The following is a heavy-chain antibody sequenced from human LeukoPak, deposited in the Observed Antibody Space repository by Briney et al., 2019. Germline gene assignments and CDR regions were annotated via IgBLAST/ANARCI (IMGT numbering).Heavy chain of an antibody. D-gene: IGHD3-10*02. CDR2: IWYDGTKT. CDR3: ATVPVRGVAPYYYDVDV. CDR1: GFTFSSYG. Sequence: QPGRSLRLSCAASGFTFSSYGMHWVRQAPGKGLEWVATIWYDGTKTYYADSVKGRFTVSRDNSKSTLFLQMNSLGVEDTAVYYCATVPVRGVAPYYYDVDVWGQGTAVAVSS. J-gene: IGHJ6*02. V-gene: IGHV3-33*08.